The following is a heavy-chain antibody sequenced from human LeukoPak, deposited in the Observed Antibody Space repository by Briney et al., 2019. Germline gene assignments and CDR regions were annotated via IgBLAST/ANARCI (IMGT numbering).Heavy chain of an antibody. D-gene: IGHD3-10*01. CDR3: ARNMVQGVINLVKAPPYYYYYMDV. CDR2: IYYSGST. J-gene: IGHJ6*03. Sequence: SSETLSFTCTVSGGSISSSSYYWGWIRQPPGKGLEWIGSIYYSGSTYYNPSLKSRVTISVDTSKNQFSLKLSSVTAADTAVYYCARNMVQGVINLVKAPPYYYYYMDVWGKGATVTVSS. CDR1: GGSISSSSYY. V-gene: IGHV4-39*01.